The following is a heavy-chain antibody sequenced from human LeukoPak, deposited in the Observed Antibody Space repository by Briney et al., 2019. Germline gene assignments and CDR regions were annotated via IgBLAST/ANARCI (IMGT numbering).Heavy chain of an antibody. CDR3: ASQTPPATNYYGGMKV. Sequence: ASVRISCKHPGDMFFSLVTGWVRQMPGKGLEWLGIIFPSDSDAIYSPSFQGQVTISADKSITTAYLQWSSLKASDTAIYYCASQTPPATNYYGGMKVWGQGTTVTVSS. CDR2: IFPSDSDA. D-gene: IGHD2-15*01. J-gene: IGHJ6*02. V-gene: IGHV5-51*01. CDR1: GDMFFSLV.